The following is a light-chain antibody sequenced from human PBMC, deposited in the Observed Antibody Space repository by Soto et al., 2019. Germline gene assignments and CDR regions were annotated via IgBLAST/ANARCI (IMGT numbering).Light chain of an antibody. CDR2: AAS. CDR3: QKYDSAPRT. CDR1: HDIFIY. V-gene: IGKV1-27*01. J-gene: IGKJ1*01. Sequence: DVQVTQSPASLSASVGDRVNISCRTSHDIFIYLAWYQQKAGQVPKLLVNAASSLQSGVPSRFSGSGSGTDFTLTISSLKPEDVATYYCQKYDSAPRTFGQGTKVEVK.